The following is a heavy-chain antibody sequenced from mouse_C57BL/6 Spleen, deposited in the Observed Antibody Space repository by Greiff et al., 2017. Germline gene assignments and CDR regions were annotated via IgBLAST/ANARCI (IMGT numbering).Heavy chain of an antibody. Sequence: EVQGVESGPELVKPGASVKIPCKASGYTFTDYNMDWVKQSHGKSLEWIGDINPNNGGTIYNQKFKGKATLTVDKSSSTAYMELRSLTSEVTAVYYCARWCGYPLYWYFDVWGTGTTVTVSS. CDR2: INPNNGGT. J-gene: IGHJ1*03. CDR3: ARWCGYPLYWYFDV. V-gene: IGHV1-18*01. D-gene: IGHD2-2*01. CDR1: GYTFTDYN.